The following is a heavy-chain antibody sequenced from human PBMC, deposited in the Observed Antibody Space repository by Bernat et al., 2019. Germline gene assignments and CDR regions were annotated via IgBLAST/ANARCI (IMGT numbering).Heavy chain of an antibody. V-gene: IGHV3-30*01. Sequence: QVQLVESGGDVVQPGRSLRLSCAAPGFTFSSYAMQWVRQAPGKGLEWVAVISYDGSNKNYADSVKGRLTISRDNSKNTLYLQMNSLRAEDTAVYYCAREVLTSTLDYWGQGTLVTVSS. CDR1: GFTFSSYA. D-gene: IGHD1-20*01. CDR2: ISYDGSNK. CDR3: AREVLTSTLDY. J-gene: IGHJ4*02.